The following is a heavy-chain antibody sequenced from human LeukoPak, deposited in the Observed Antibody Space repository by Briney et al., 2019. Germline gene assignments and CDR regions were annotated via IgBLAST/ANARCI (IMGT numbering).Heavy chain of an antibody. D-gene: IGHD1-26*01. CDR3: ARDPYSGNYGNDYYYYMDV. V-gene: IGHV3-21*01. J-gene: IGHJ6*03. CDR1: GFTFSSFN. Sequence: GGSLRLSCAASGFTFSSFNMNWVRQAPGKAMEWVSSITSSGTHIFYADSVRGRFTISRDNAKNSLYLQMDSLGPDDTSVYYCARDPYSGNYGNDYYYYMDVWGKGTTVTISS. CDR2: ITSSGTHI.